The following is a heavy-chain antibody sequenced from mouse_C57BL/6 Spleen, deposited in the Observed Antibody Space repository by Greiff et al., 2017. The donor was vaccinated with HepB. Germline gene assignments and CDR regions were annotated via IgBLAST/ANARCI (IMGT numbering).Heavy chain of an antibody. CDR2: IRLKSDNYAT. CDR1: GFTFSNYW. CDR3: TVATDYAMDY. V-gene: IGHV6-3*01. J-gene: IGHJ4*01. Sequence: EVQRVESGGGLVQPGGSMKLSCVASGFTFSNYWMNWVRQSPEKGLEWVAQIRLKSDNYATHYAESVKGRLTISRDDSKSSVYLQMNNLRAEDTGIYYCTVATDYAMDYWGQGTSVTVSS. D-gene: IGHD1-1*01.